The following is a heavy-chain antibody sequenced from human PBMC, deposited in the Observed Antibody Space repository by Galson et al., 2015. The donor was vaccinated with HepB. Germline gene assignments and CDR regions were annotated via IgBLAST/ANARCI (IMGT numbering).Heavy chain of an antibody. CDR1: GFTFSNYD. Sequence: SLRLSCAASGFTFSNYDIHWVRQAPGKGLEWVAVVWYDGSNKNYADSVKGRFTISRDNSKNTLYLQMNRLRADDTAVYYCARGGGRGIAAAGKRGETYYYYYHMDVWGQGTTVTVSS. J-gene: IGHJ6*02. CDR3: ARGGGRGIAAAGKRGETYYYYYHMDV. CDR2: VWYDGSNK. D-gene: IGHD6-13*01. V-gene: IGHV3-33*01.